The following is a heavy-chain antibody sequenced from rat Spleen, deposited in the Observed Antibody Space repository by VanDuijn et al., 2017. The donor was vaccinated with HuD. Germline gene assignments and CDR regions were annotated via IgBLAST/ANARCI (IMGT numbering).Heavy chain of an antibody. CDR3: TTKAD. J-gene: IGHJ2*01. Sequence: EVQLVESGGGLVQPGRSMKLSCAASGFTFSNFPMAWVRQAPTKGLEWVATISTRGGSTYYRDSVKGRFTLSRDNAKSTLYLQMGSLRSEDTATYYCTTKADWGQGVMVTVSS. CDR1: GFTFSNFP. CDR2: ISTRGGST. V-gene: IGHV5-46*01.